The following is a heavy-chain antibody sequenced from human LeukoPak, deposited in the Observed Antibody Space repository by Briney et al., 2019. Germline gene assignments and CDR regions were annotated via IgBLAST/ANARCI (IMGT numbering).Heavy chain of an antibody. V-gene: IGHV3-30*04. J-gene: IGHJ4*02. Sequence: GGSLRLSCAASGFTFSSYAMHWVRQAPGKGLEWVAVISYDGSNKYYADSVKGRFNISRDNSKNTLYLQMNSLRAEDTAVYYCARDSTVSVPSLDYWGQGTLVTVSS. CDR1: GFTFSSYA. CDR2: ISYDGSNK. D-gene: IGHD2-2*01. CDR3: ARDSTVSVPSLDY.